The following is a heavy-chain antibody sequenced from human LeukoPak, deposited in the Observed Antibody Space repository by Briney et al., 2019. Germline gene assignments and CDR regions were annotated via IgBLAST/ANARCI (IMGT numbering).Heavy chain of an antibody. CDR3: ARGKSDFGYYYDSSGYYD. CDR1: GFTFSSYW. CDR2: INSDGSST. J-gene: IGHJ4*02. Sequence: GGSLRLSCAASGFTFSSYWMHWVRQAPGKGLVWVSRINSDGSSTSYADSVKGRFTISRDNAKNTLYLQMNSLRAEDTAVYYCARGKSDFGYYYDSSGYYDWGQGTLVTVSS. D-gene: IGHD3-22*01. V-gene: IGHV3-74*01.